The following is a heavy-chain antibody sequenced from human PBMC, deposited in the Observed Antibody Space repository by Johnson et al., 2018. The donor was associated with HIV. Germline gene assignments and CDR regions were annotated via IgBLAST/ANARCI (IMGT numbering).Heavy chain of an antibody. V-gene: IGHV3-23*04. CDR3: ARAPDQFDNSDSNDGFDF. CDR2: ISGSGGST. J-gene: IGHJ3*01. D-gene: IGHD3-22*01. Sequence: VQLVESGGGLVQPGGSLRLSCAASGFTFSSYAMSWVRQAPGKGLEGVSAISGSGGSTYYADSVQGRFTISRDNSRNTYLQMNSLRAEDTAFYYCARAPDQFDNSDSNDGFDFWGQGTMVTVSS. CDR1: GFTFSSYA.